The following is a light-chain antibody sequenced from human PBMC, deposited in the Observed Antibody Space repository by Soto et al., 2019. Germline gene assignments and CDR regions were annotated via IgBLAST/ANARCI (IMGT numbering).Light chain of an antibody. Sequence: EIVLTQSPGTLSLSPGERATLSCRASQSVSSGSLAWYQQKPGQAPRLLLYGASNRATGIPDRFSGSGSGTDFTLTISRLEPEDFAVYSCQQYNNWPRTFGQGTKVEIK. CDR2: GAS. V-gene: IGKV3-20*01. CDR1: QSVSSGS. CDR3: QQYNNWPRT. J-gene: IGKJ1*01.